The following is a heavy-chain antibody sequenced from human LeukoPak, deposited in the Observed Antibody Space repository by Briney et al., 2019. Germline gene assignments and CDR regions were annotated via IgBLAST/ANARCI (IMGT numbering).Heavy chain of an antibody. CDR2: INHSGST. CDR3: AGGRSSSASLESYYYMDV. D-gene: IGHD6-6*01. J-gene: IGHJ6*03. Sequence: PSETLSLTCAVYGGSFSGYYWSWIRQPPGKGLEWIGEINHSGSTNYNPSLKGRVTISVDTSKNQFSLKLSSVTAADTAVYYCAGGRSSSASLESYYYMDVWGKGTTVTVSS. CDR1: GGSFSGYY. V-gene: IGHV4-34*01.